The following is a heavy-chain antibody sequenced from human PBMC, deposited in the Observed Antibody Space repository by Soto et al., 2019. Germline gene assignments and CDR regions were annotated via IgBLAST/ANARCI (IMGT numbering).Heavy chain of an antibody. Sequence: VASVKVSCKASGFTFSNYGLNWVRQAPGQGLEWMGWVSANNGHTNYAQNLQGRVSMTTDTSTSTAYMELRGLTFDDTDVYYCARDIESVTAKHFFYYYAMDVWGQGTTVTVSS. J-gene: IGHJ6*02. CDR1: GFTFSNYG. V-gene: IGHV1-18*01. CDR2: VSANNGHT. CDR3: ARDIESVTAKHFFYYYAMDV. D-gene: IGHD2-8*01.